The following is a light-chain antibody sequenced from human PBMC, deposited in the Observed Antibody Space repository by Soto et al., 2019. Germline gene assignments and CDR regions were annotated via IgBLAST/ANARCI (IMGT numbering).Light chain of an antibody. CDR2: ATS. V-gene: IGKV1D-12*01. Sequence: DIQMTQSPSPVSASVGDTVTITCRASQGIYSRLAWYQQKPGKAPELLIYATSTLQNGVPSRFSGSGFGTDFTLSISSLQPEDFATYYCQQANSFPHTFGQGTRLEIK. CDR3: QQANSFPHT. CDR1: QGIYSR. J-gene: IGKJ5*01.